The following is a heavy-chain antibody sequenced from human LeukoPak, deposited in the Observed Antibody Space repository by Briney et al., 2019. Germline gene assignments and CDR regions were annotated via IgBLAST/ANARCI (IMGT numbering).Heavy chain of an antibody. J-gene: IGHJ4*02. V-gene: IGHV4-59*08. CDR2: IYYSGST. D-gene: IGHD6-6*01. CDR1: GGSISSYY. CDR3: ARNIPTRSYFDD. Sequence: SETLSLTCTVSGGSISSYYWSWIRQPPGKGLEWIGYIYYSGSTNYNPSLKSRVTISVDTSKNQFSLKLTSVTAADTAVYFCARNIPTRSYFDDWGQGTLVTVSS.